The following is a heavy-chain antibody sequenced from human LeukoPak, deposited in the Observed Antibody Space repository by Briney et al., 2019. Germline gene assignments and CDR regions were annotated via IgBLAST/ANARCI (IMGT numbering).Heavy chain of an antibody. Sequence: SETLSLTCAVYGGSFSGYYWSWIRQPPGKGLEWIGYIYYSGSTNYNPSLKSRVTISVDTSKNQFSLKLNSVTAADTAVYYCARGLLRYFDWFSHDAFDIWGQGTMVTVSS. J-gene: IGHJ3*02. CDR1: GGSFSGYY. CDR2: IYYSGST. V-gene: IGHV4-59*08. D-gene: IGHD3-9*01. CDR3: ARGLLRYFDWFSHDAFDI.